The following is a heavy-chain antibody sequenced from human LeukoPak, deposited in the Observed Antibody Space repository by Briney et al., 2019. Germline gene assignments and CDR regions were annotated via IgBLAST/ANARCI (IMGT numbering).Heavy chain of an antibody. J-gene: IGHJ4*02. CDR2: IIPIFGTA. CDR1: GGTFSSYA. Sequence: GSSVKVSCKASGGTFSSYAISWVRQAPGQGLEWMGGIIPIFGTANYAQKFQGRVTITADESTSTAYMELSRLRSEDTAVYYCARSAYFPPGLGYWGREPLFTVSS. V-gene: IGHV1-69*01. D-gene: IGHD3-9*01. CDR3: ARSAYFPPGLGY.